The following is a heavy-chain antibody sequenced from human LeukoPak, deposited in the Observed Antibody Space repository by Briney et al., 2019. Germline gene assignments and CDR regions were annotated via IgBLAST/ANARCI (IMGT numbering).Heavy chain of an antibody. Sequence: GGSLRLSCAASGFTFSSYAMHWVRQAPGRGLVWVSRINPDGTITSYADSVKGRFTISRDNAKNTLYLQMNSLRAEDTAVYYCASGSLSHWGFDYWGQGTLVTVSS. D-gene: IGHD7-27*01. V-gene: IGHV3-74*01. CDR2: INPDGTIT. CDR3: ASGSLSHWGFDY. CDR1: GFTFSSYA. J-gene: IGHJ4*02.